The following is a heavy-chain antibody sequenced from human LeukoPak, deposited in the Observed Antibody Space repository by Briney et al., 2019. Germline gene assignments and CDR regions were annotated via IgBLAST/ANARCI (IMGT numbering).Heavy chain of an antibody. J-gene: IGHJ4*02. CDR3: ARLGYSSGWYYFDY. CDR1: GYTFTGYY. D-gene: IGHD6-19*01. V-gene: IGHV1-2*06. Sequence: ASVKVPCKASGYTFTGYYMHWVRQAPGQGLEWMGRINPNSGGTNYAQKFQGRVTMTRDTSISTAYMELSRLRSDDTAVYYCARLGYSSGWYYFDYWGQGTLVTVSS. CDR2: INPNSGGT.